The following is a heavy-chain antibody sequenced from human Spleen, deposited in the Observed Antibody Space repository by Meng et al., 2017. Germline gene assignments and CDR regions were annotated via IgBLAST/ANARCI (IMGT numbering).Heavy chain of an antibody. CDR3: AKDPHYYGSGSYDY. Sequence: GESLKISCAASGFTVSHNYMSWVRQAPGKGLEWVSVIYSGGNTYYADSVKGRFTISRDNSKNTVFLQINSLRAEDTALYYCAKDPHYYGSGSYDYWGQGTLVTVSS. V-gene: IGHV3-53*05. CDR1: GFTVSHNY. J-gene: IGHJ4*02. CDR2: IYSGGNT. D-gene: IGHD3-10*01.